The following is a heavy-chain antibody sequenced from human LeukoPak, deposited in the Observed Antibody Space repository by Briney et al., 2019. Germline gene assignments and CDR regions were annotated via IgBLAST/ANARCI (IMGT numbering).Heavy chain of an antibody. J-gene: IGHJ4*02. CDR1: GGSISSSSYY. CDR2: IYYSGST. D-gene: IGHD3-3*01. Sequence: TSETLSLTCTVSGGSISSSSYYWGWIRQPPGKGLEWIGSIYYSGSTYYNPSLKSRVTISVDTSKNQFSLKLSSVTAADTAVYYCARKGNWSGYHEFDYWGQGTLVTVSS. CDR3: ARKGNWSGYHEFDY. V-gene: IGHV4-39*01.